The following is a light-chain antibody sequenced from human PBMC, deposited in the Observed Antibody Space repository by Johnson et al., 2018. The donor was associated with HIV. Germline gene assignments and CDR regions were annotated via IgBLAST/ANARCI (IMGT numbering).Light chain of an antibody. CDR1: SSNIGNNY. CDR2: DNN. V-gene: IGLV1-51*01. Sequence: QSVLTQPPSVSAAPGQKVTISCSGSSSNIGNNYVSWYQQLPGTAPKLLIYDNNKRPSGIPDRFSGSKSGTSATLGITGLQNGDEADYYCGTGDSSLSAGVFGTGTKVTVL. J-gene: IGLJ1*01. CDR3: GTGDSSLSAGV.